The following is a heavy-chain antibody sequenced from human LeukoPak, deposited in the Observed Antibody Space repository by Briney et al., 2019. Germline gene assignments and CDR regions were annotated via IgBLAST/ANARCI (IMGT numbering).Heavy chain of an antibody. Sequence: PSETLSLTCTVSGGSISTSSYYWGWIRQPPGKGLEWIGSIYYSGSTYYNPSLKSRVTISVDTSKNQFSLKLSSVTAADTAVYYCARDALHGAMGIDYWGQGTLVTVSS. V-gene: IGHV4-39*07. J-gene: IGHJ4*02. CDR3: ARDALHGAMGIDY. CDR1: GGSISTSSYY. CDR2: IYYSGST. D-gene: IGHD5-18*01.